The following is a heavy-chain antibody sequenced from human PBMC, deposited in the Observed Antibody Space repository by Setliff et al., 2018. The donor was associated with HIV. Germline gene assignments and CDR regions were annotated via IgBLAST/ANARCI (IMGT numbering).Heavy chain of an antibody. CDR2: IYPGDSDT. V-gene: IGHV5-51*01. D-gene: IGHD1-26*01. CDR3: ARFLPMLGGSYVRGAFDI. CDR1: AYSFTSYW. J-gene: IGHJ3*02. Sequence: GESLKISCKGSAYSFTSYWIGWVRQMPGKGLEWMGIIYPGDSDTRYSPSFQGQVTISADKSISTAYLQWSSLKASDTAMYYCARFLPMLGGSYVRGAFDIWGQGTMVTVSS.